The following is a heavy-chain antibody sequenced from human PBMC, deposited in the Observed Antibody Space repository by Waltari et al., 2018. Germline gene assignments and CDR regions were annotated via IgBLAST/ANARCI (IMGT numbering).Heavy chain of an antibody. CDR3: AREFISYGSFDY. D-gene: IGHD5-18*01. J-gene: IGHJ4*02. Sequence: EVQLVESGGGLVQPGGSLRLSCAASGFTFSSYAMHWVRQAPGKGLEYVSAISSNGGSTYYANSVKGRFTISRDNSKNTLYLQMGSLRAEDMAVYYCAREFISYGSFDYWGQGTLVTVSS. CDR1: GFTFSSYA. CDR2: ISSNGGST. V-gene: IGHV3-64*01.